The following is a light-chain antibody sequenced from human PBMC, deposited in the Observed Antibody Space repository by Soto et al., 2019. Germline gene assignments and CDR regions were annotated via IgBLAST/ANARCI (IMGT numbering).Light chain of an antibody. CDR3: CSYAGSYTVYV. CDR1: SSDVGGYNY. V-gene: IGLV2-11*01. Sequence: QSALTQPRSVSGSPGQSVTISCTGTSSDVGGYNYVSWYEQHPGTAPKLIIYDVNKRPSGVPDRFSGSKSGNTASLTISGLQAEDEDEYYCCSYAGSYTVYVFGTGTKLTVL. J-gene: IGLJ1*01. CDR2: DVN.